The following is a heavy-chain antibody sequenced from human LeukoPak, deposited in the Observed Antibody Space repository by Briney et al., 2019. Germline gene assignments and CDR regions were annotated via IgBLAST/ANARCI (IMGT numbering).Heavy chain of an antibody. CDR3: ARGGAGGRAFDI. CDR2: TYYRSKWFS. V-gene: IGHV6-1*01. CDR1: GDSVSSNSAA. Sequence: SQTLSLTFAISGDSVSSNSAAWNWIRQSPSRGLEWLGRTYYRSKWFSDYAVSVKSRLTINPDTSKNQFSLQLNSVTPEDTAVYYCARGGAGGRAFDIWGQGTMVTVSS. D-gene: IGHD2-15*01. J-gene: IGHJ3*02.